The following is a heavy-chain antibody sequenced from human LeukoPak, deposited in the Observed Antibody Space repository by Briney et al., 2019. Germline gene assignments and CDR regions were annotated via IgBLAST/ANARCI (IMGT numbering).Heavy chain of an antibody. Sequence: SETLSLTCTVFGGSVSSGSYYWNWIRQPPGKGLEWIGYIYYSASTNYNPSLKSRVTISVDTPNNQFSLKLSSMTAADTAVYYCARGSRGYSYGWGQGTLVTVSS. D-gene: IGHD5-18*01. V-gene: IGHV4-61*01. CDR3: ARGSRGYSYG. CDR1: GGSVSSGSYY. CDR2: IYYSAST. J-gene: IGHJ4*02.